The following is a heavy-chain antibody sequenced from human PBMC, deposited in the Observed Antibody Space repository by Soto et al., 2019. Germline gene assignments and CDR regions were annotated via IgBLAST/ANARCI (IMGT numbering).Heavy chain of an antibody. CDR2: IIPIFGTA. D-gene: IGHD3-22*01. CDR1: GGTFSNYG. Sequence: ASVKVSCKASGGTFSNYGVNWVRQAPGQGLEWVAGIIPIFGTAKYAQKFQGRVTITADDSTRTAYMELSSLRSEDTAVYYCARDGTLYDSSAYYYLYWGQGTLVTVSS. CDR3: ARDGTLYDSSAYYYLY. V-gene: IGHV1-69*13. J-gene: IGHJ1*01.